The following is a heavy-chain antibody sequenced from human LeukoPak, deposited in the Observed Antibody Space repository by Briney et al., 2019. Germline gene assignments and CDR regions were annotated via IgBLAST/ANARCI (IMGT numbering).Heavy chain of an antibody. D-gene: IGHD6-13*01. Sequence: SETLSLTCTVSGGSVSSGSYYWSWIPQPPGKGLEWIGYIYYSGRTNYNPALKSRVTITVDTSKNQFSLKLSSVTAADTAVYYCAIVVFSSILHSGQGTLVTPSS. V-gene: IGHV4-61*01. CDR1: GGSVSSGSYY. J-gene: IGHJ4*02. CDR3: AIVVFSSILH. CDR2: IYYSGRT.